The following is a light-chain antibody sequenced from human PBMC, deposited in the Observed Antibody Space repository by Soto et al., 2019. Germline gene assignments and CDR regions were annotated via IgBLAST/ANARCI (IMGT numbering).Light chain of an antibody. CDR1: QSISSY. CDR2: AAA. V-gene: IGKV1-39*01. CDR3: QQSYSTPPYT. J-gene: IGKJ2*01. Sequence: DIQMTQSPSSLSASVGDRVTITCRASQSISSYLNWYQQKPGKAPKLLIYAAASLQSVVPSRFSGSGYGTDFTLTISSRQPEDFATYYCQQSYSTPPYTFGQGTKLEIK.